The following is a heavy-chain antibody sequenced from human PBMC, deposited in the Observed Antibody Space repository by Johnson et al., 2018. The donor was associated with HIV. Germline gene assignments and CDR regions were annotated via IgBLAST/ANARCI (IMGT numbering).Heavy chain of an antibody. D-gene: IGHD6-13*01. V-gene: IGHV3-23*04. CDR1: GFTFSSYA. Sequence: VQLVESGGGLVQPGGSLRLSCAASGFTFSSYAMSWVRQAPGKGLEWVSAISGSGGSKDYADSVTGRFTISRDNSKNTLYLQMNSLRAEDTAVYYCAKGYSSSTDAFDIWGQGTMVTVSS. CDR2: ISGSGGSK. CDR3: AKGYSSSTDAFDI. J-gene: IGHJ3*02.